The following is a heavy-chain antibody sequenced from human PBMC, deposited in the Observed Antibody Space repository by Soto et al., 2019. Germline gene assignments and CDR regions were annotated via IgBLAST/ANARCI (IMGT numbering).Heavy chain of an antibody. D-gene: IGHD2-15*01. CDR2: IYYSGST. CDR1: GAPITINC. V-gene: IGHV4-59*01. J-gene: IGHJ4*01. CDR3: ARDAGGPYDH. Sequence: SETLSLTCTVSGAPITINCWSWIRQAPGKGLEWIGYIYYSGSTTYNPSLKSRVTMSADTSKDQFSLKLNSVTAADTAVYYCARDAGGPYDHWGQGIMVTV.